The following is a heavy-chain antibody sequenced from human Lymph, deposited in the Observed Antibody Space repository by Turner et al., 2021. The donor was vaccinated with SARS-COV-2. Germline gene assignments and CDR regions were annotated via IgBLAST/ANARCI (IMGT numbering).Heavy chain of an antibody. CDR3: ARDLGPLAFDI. J-gene: IGHJ3*02. CDR1: GFTVISNY. V-gene: IGHV3-53*02. CDR2: IYIGGTT. Sequence: EVQLVETGGGLIQPGGSLRLSCAASGFTVISNYMSWVRQAPGKGLEWVSVIYIGGTTYYADSVKGRFTISRDNSKNTLYLQMNSLRAEDTAVYYCARDLGPLAFDIWGQGTMVTVSS.